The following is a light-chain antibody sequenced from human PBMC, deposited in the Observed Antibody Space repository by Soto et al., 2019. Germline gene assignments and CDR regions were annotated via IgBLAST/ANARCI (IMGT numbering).Light chain of an antibody. CDR1: SSDVGGYNY. J-gene: IGLJ1*01. CDR3: SSYAGSSYV. Sequence: QSALTQPPSASGSPGQSVTISCTGTSSDVGGYNYVSWYQQHPGKAPKLMIYEVSNRPSGVPDRFSGSKSGNTASLTVSGLQAEDEADYYCSSYAGSSYVFGTGTKVTVL. V-gene: IGLV2-8*01. CDR2: EVS.